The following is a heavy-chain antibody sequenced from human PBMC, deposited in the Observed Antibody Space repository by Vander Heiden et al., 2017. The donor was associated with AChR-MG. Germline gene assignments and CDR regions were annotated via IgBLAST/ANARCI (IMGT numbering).Heavy chain of an antibody. V-gene: IGHV4-31*03. CDR3: ARDPSGTYSVYQ. D-gene: IGHD1-26*01. Sequence: HVPLQASGPGLLTPSQTLSLICTVSGASISGSSYYWGWIRPHPGEGREWIGYIYHNGRTSYNPSLKSRLTIAVDTSKNQYSLELSSVTAADTAIYYCARDPSGTYSVYQWGQGILVTVSS. J-gene: IGHJ4*02. CDR2: IYHNGRT. CDR1: GASISGSSYY.